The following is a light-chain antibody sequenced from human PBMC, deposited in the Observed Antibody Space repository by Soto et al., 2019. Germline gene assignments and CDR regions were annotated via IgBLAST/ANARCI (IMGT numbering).Light chain of an antibody. CDR1: QSLSDW. CDR3: QQYGTFPLT. J-gene: IGKJ4*01. Sequence: DIQLTQAPSTLSASVGDRVTRTCLASQSLSDWVAWYQQIPGTAPKLLIYRASSLEDGVPTRFSGSGSGTELTLTSSGLQLDDFATHYCQQYGTFPLTCGGGTKVEI. V-gene: IGKV1-5*03. CDR2: RAS.